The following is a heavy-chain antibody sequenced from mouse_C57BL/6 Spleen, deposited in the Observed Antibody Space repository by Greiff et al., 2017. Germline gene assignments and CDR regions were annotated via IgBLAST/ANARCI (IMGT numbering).Heavy chain of an antibody. V-gene: IGHV5-17*01. D-gene: IGHD2-2*01. J-gene: IGHJ4*01. Sequence: EVQLQESGGGLVKPGGSLKLSCAASGFPFSDYGMHWVRQAPERGLGGVAYISSGSSTIYYADTVKGRFTISRDNAKNTLFLQMTSLRSEDTAMYYCARPRTYGYDVELYAMDYWGQGTSVTVSS. CDR3: ARPRTYGYDVELYAMDY. CDR2: ISSGSSTI. CDR1: GFPFSDYG.